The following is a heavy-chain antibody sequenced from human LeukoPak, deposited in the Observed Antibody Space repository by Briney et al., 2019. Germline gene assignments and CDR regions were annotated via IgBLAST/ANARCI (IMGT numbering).Heavy chain of an antibody. V-gene: IGHV1-69*01. CDR1: GDTFSIYG. CDR2: IIPISGAA. D-gene: IGHD4-17*01. Sequence: ASVKVSCKAVGDTFSIYGINWVRQAPGQGLEWMGGIIPISGAAEYAQKFQGRVTITADEPTTTAYMELTSLTSDDTAVYYCARGGYGDNHYYYYYMDVWGKGTTVTVSS. CDR3: ARGGYGDNHYYYYYMDV. J-gene: IGHJ6*03.